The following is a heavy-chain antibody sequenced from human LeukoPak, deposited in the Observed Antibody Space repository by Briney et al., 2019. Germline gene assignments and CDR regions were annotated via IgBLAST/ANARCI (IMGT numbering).Heavy chain of an antibody. Sequence: SVKVSCKASGFTFTSSAMQWVRQARGQRLEWIGWIVVGSGNTNYAQKFQERVTITRDMSTSTAYMELSSLRSEDTAVYYCAADPVAGSYYFDYWGQGTLVTVSS. V-gene: IGHV1-58*02. J-gene: IGHJ4*02. D-gene: IGHD6-19*01. CDR1: GFTFTSSA. CDR3: AADPVAGSYYFDY. CDR2: IVVGSGNT.